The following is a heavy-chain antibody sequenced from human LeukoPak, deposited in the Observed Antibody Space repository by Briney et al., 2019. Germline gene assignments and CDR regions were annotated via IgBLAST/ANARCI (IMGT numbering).Heavy chain of an antibody. CDR2: IKQDGSAK. CDR3: AKAKYYDILTGPTNHWPFDL. CDR1: GFTFNRYW. Sequence: GGSLRLSCAASGFTFNRYWMSWVRQAPGKELQWVANIKQDGSAKYYVDSVKGRFTISRDNAKNSLYLQMNSLRAEDTAVYYCAKAKYYDILTGPTNHWPFDLWGRGTLVAVSS. V-gene: IGHV3-7*01. J-gene: IGHJ2*01. D-gene: IGHD3-9*01.